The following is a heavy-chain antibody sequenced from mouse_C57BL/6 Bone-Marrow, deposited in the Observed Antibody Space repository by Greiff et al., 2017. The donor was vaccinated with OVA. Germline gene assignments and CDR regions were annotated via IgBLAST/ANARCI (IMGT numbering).Heavy chain of an antibody. D-gene: IGHD1-1*01. CDR1: GFSLSTSGMG. V-gene: IGHV8-12*01. CDR2: IYWDDDK. CDR3: ARRAPLYGSSLYWYFDV. Sequence: QVQLKESGPGILQSSQTLSLTCSFSGFSLSTSGMGVSWIRQPSGKGLEWLAHIYWDDDKRYNPSLKSRLTISKDTSRNQVFLKITSVDTADTATYYCARRAPLYGSSLYWYFDVWGTGTTVTVSS. J-gene: IGHJ1*03.